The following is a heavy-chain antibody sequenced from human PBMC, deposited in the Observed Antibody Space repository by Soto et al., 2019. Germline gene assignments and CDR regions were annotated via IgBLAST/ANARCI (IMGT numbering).Heavy chain of an antibody. CDR2: INHGGST. J-gene: IGHJ4*02. CDR1: GGSFSGYS. Sequence: QVQLQQWGAGLLKPSETLSLTCAVYGGSFSGYSWAWIRQPPGTGLEWIGEINHGGSTNYNPSLKSRVTISVDASKNQFSLRLTSVRAADEAVYCCATAKVAGLFEYWVQRTTVTV. V-gene: IGHV4-34*01. CDR3: ATAKVAGLFEY. D-gene: IGHD6-19*01.